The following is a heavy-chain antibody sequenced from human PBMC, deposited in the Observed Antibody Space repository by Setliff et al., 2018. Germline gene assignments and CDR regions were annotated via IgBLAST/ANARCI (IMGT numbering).Heavy chain of an antibody. D-gene: IGHD6-6*01. Sequence: GGSLRLSCAASGFTFFSYTMNWVRQAPGKGLEWVSAITDDGGTTHYAGSVMGRFTIARDNSNSALYLQMHSLRVDDTALYYCAKSSGSSSSTNLEYLGPGTLVTVSS. J-gene: IGHJ4*02. CDR1: GFTFFSYT. CDR3: AKSSGSSSSTNLEY. V-gene: IGHV3-23*01. CDR2: ITDDGGTT.